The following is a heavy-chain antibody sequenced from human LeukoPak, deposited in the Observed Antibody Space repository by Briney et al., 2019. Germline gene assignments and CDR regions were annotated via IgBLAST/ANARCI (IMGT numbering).Heavy chain of an antibody. CDR1: GGSFSGYY. CDR2: INHSGST. D-gene: IGHD2-15*01. CDR3: ARGPRYCSGGSCRTNWFDP. Sequence: SETLSLTCAVYGGSFSGYYWSWIRQPLGKGLEWIGEINHSGSTNYNPSLKSRVTISVDTSKNQFSLKLSSVTAADTAVYYCARGPRYCSGGSCRTNWFDPWGQGTLVTVSS. V-gene: IGHV4-34*01. J-gene: IGHJ5*02.